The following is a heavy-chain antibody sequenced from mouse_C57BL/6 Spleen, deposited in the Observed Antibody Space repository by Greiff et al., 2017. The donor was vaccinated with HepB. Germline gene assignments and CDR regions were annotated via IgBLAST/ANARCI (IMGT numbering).Heavy chain of an antibody. Sequence: VQLQQSGPELVKPGASVKIPCKASGYTFTDYNMDWVKQSHGKSLEWIGDINPNNGGTIYNQKFKGKATLTVDKSSSTAYMELRSLTSEDTAVYYRARRPRGGSSGFDYWGQGTTLTVSS. V-gene: IGHV1-18*01. CDR1: GYTFTDYN. J-gene: IGHJ2*01. CDR2: INPNNGGT. CDR3: ARRPRGGSSGFDY. D-gene: IGHD1-1*01.